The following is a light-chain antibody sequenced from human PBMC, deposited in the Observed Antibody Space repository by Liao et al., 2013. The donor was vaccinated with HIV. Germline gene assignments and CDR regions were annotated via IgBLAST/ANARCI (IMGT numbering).Light chain of an antibody. Sequence: YVLTQPPSVSVAPGQTAVMTCGGNNIRSRGVHWYQQKPGQAPVLVIYQDTKRPSGIPERFSGSNSGNTATLTISGTQAMDEADYYCQAWDSTTSAYVFGIGTKVTVL. V-gene: IGLV3-21*01. CDR3: QAWDSTTSAYV. J-gene: IGLJ1*01. CDR2: QDT. CDR1: NIRSRG.